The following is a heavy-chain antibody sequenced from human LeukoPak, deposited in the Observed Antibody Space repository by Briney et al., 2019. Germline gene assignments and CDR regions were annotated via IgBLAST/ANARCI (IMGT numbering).Heavy chain of an antibody. CDR3: ARDLVYYSSGGTVDP. CDR1: GFTFSRYR. D-gene: IGHD3-10*01. V-gene: IGHV3-48*02. J-gene: IGHJ5*02. Sequence: GGSLRLSCVASGFTFSRYRMNWVRQAQGKGLEWVSYISSSSSTIYYADSVKGRFTIPRDNDKNSLYLQMNSLRDEDTAVYYCARDLVYYSSGGTVDPWGQGTLVTVSS. CDR2: ISSSSSTI.